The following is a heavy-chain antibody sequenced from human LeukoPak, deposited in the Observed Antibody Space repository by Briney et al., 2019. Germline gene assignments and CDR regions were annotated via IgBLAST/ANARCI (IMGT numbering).Heavy chain of an antibody. J-gene: IGHJ6*03. CDR3: AREKYSYGLNYYYYYMDV. V-gene: IGHV1-2*02. CDR2: INPNSGDT. CDR1: GYTFTDYY. Sequence: ASVKVSCKASGYTFTDYYMHWVRQAPGQGLEWMGWINPNSGDTNYAQKFQGRVTMTRDTSISTAYMELSRLRSDDTAVYYCAREKYSYGLNYYYYYMDVWGKGTTVTVSS. D-gene: IGHD5-18*01.